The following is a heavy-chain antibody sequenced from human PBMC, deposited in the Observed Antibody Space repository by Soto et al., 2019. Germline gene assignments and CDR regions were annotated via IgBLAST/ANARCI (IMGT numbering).Heavy chain of an antibody. CDR1: GYTFASYG. CDR3: ARVFQGGDCNNGVCPDSAGFGP. D-gene: IGHD2-8*01. CDR2: ISAYNDKP. Sequence: QVQLVQSGAEVKKPGASVTVSCKASGYTFASYGISWVRQAPGQGLEWMGWISAYNDKPKYAHNFQGRVTMTSDTARSTDIMELKRLRSSDSALYYCARVFQGGDCNNGVCPDSAGFGPWGQGTLGAVSS. J-gene: IGHJ5*02. V-gene: IGHV1-18*01.